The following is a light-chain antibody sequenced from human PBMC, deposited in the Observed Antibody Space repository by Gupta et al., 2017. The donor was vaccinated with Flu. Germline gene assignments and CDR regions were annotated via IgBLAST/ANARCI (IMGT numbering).Light chain of an antibody. CDR3: QTSGALVV. CDR1: SGHSSYA. Sequence: VKRTWTVSSGHSSYAIAWHQQQPKKGPRVLMKIYSEGRHTKGDAIPDRFSGSSSGAERYLTSASSQAEDEADDYCQTSGALVVFGGGTKLTVL. CDR2: IYSEGRH. J-gene: IGLJ2*01. V-gene: IGLV4-69*01.